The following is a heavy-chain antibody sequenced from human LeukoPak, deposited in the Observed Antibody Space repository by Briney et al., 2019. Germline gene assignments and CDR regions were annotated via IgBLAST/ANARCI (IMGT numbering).Heavy chain of an antibody. J-gene: IGHJ4*02. D-gene: IGHD4-11*01. CDR2: IYHSGST. CDR3: ARLTYSGPHYFDY. V-gene: IGHV4-38-2*01. CDR1: GYSISSGYY. Sequence: SETLSLTCAVSGYSISSGYYWGWIRQPPGKGLEWIGSIYHSGSTHYNPSLKSRVTISVDTSKNQFSLRRSSVTAADTAVYYCARLTYSGPHYFDYWGQGTLVTVSS.